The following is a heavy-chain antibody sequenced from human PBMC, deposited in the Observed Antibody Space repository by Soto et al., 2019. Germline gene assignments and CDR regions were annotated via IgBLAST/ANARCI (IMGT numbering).Heavy chain of an antibody. Sequence: SGPTVVHPTQTLTLTFPCSGVSLSTSGGGVGWIRHPPGKALEWLALIYWNDDKRYSPSLKSRLTITKDTSKNQVALTMTNMDPVDTATYYCAHIRAEIVATPYFDYWGQGTLVTVSS. J-gene: IGHJ4*02. CDR3: AHIRAEIVATPYFDY. V-gene: IGHV2-5*01. CDR2: IYWNDDK. D-gene: IGHD5-12*01. CDR1: GVSLSTSGGG.